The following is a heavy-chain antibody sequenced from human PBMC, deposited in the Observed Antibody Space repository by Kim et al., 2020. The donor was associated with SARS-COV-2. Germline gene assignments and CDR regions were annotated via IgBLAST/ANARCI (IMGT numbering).Heavy chain of an antibody. J-gene: IGHJ6*02. CDR1: GFTFSSYS. V-gene: IGHV3-21*01. D-gene: IGHD5-18*01. CDR3: ARDRLYSYGYLYYYYGMDV. Sequence: GGSLRLSCAASGFTFSSYSMNWVRQAPGKGLEWVSSISSSSSYIYYADSVKGRFTISRDNAKNSLYLQMNSLRAEDTAVYYCARDRLYSYGYLYYYYGMDVWGQGTTVTVSS. CDR2: ISSSSSYI.